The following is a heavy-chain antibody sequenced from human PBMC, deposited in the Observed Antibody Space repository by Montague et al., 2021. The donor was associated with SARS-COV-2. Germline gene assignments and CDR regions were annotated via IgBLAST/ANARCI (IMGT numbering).Heavy chain of an antibody. CDR3: AREFRIELWQTNWYFGL. J-gene: IGHJ2*01. Sequence: TLSLTCAVSGGSITSGNYYWTWVRLPAGKGLEWLGRVDTSGRTSYKPSLKSRVTTSVDTSKNHFSLNLTSVTAADTAVYYCAREFRIELWQTNWYFGLWGRGTLVTVSS. D-gene: IGHD3-16*01. V-gene: IGHV4-61*02. CDR2: VDTSGRT. CDR1: GGSITSGNYY.